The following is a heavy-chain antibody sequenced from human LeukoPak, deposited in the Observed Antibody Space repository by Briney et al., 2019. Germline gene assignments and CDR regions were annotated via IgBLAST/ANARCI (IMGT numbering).Heavy chain of an antibody. J-gene: IGHJ4*02. V-gene: IGHV3-9*01. Sequence: PGGSLRLSCAASGFTFDDYAMHWVRQAPGKGLEWVSGISWNSGSIGYADSVKGRFTISRDNAKNSLYLQMNSLRAEDTALYYCAKAREQLVDYWGQGTLVTVSS. CDR1: GFTFDDYA. D-gene: IGHD1/OR15-1a*01. CDR2: ISWNSGSI. CDR3: AKAREQLVDY.